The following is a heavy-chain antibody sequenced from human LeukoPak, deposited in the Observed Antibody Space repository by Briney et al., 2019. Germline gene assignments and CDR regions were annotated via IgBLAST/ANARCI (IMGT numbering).Heavy chain of an antibody. Sequence: GGSLRLSCAASGFTFSSYWMSWIRQAPGKGLEWVSYISSSGSTIYYADSVKGRFTISRDNAKNSLYLQMNSLRAEDTAVYYCARSAGYCSSTSCSDAEYFQHWGQGTLVTVSS. CDR2: ISSSGSTI. CDR3: ARSAGYCSSTSCSDAEYFQH. J-gene: IGHJ1*01. V-gene: IGHV3-11*01. CDR1: GFTFSSYW. D-gene: IGHD2-2*01.